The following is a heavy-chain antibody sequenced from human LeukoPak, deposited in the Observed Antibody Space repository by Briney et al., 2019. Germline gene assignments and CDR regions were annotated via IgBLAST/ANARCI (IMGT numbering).Heavy chain of an antibody. CDR1: GYTFTSYY. D-gene: IGHD6-13*01. Sequence: ASVKVSCKASGYTFTSYYMHWVRQAPGQGLEXXXXINPSGGSTSYAQKFQGRVTMTRDTSTSTVYMELSSLRSEDTAVYYCARPHGSSWYSFDYWGQGTLVTVSS. J-gene: IGHJ4*02. CDR2: INPSGGST. V-gene: IGHV1-46*01. CDR3: ARPHGSSWYSFDY.